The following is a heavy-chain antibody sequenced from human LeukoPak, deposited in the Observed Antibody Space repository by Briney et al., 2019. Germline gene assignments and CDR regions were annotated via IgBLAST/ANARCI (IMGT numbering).Heavy chain of an antibody. CDR1: GYTFTSYG. D-gene: IGHD6-13*01. Sequence: ASVKVSCKASGYTFTSYGISWVRQAPGQGLEWMGWISAYNGNTNYAQKLQGRVTKTTDTSTSTAYMELRSLRSDDTAVYYCARDIGPEWSSSWYSPKNWFDPWGQGTLVTVSS. CDR2: ISAYNGNT. V-gene: IGHV1-18*01. CDR3: ARDIGPEWSSSWYSPKNWFDP. J-gene: IGHJ5*02.